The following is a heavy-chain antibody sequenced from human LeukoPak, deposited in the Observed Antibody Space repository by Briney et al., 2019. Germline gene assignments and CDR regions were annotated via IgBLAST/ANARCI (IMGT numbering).Heavy chain of an antibody. V-gene: IGHV3-23*01. CDR2: IGGSGSST. J-gene: IGHJ4*02. D-gene: IGHD3-10*01. Sequence: GGSLRLSCAASGFMFSNYAMSWVRQAPGKGVEWVSGIGGSGSSTYYADSVKGRFTISRDNSKNTLYLQMNSLRAEDTAVYYCAKLWFGELGAVYFDYWGQGTLVTVSS. CDR1: GFMFSNYA. CDR3: AKLWFGELGAVYFDY.